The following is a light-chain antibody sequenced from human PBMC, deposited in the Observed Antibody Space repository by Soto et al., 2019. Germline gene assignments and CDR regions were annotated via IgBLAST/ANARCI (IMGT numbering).Light chain of an antibody. J-gene: IGKJ1*01. V-gene: IGKV1-5*01. CDR1: QRISSW. Sequence: DIQMTQSPSTLSASVGDRVTITCRASQRISSWLAWYQQKPGKAPKLLIYDASSLESVVPSRFSGSGSGTEFTLTISSLQPDDFATYYCQQYNSYWTFGQGTKV. CDR2: DAS. CDR3: QQYNSYWT.